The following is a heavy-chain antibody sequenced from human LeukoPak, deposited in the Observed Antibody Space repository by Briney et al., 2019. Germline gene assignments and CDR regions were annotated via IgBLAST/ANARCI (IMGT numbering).Heavy chain of an antibody. CDR3: AIIAAAGMEDY. Sequence: PGGSLRLSCTAPELTFSNYGLQWVRQAPGKGLEGVSLIWYDGSKKYYAESVKDRFTISRDNSKNTVYLQMNSLRAEDTALYYCAIIAAAGMEDYWGQGTLVTAPS. CDR1: ELTFSNYG. D-gene: IGHD6-13*01. V-gene: IGHV3-33*01. J-gene: IGHJ4*02. CDR2: IWYDGSKK.